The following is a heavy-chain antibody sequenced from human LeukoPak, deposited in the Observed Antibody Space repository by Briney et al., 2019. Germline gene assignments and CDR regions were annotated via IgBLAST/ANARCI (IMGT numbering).Heavy chain of an antibody. V-gene: IGHV3-30*18. J-gene: IGHJ4*02. Sequence: GGSLRLSCAASGFTFSSYGMHWVRQAPGKGLEWVAVISYDGSNKYYADSVKGRFTISRDDSKNTLYLQMNSLRAEDTAVYYCAKYRLSFTMVRGSIDYWGQGTLVTVSS. CDR2: ISYDGSNK. D-gene: IGHD3-10*01. CDR1: GFTFSSYG. CDR3: AKYRLSFTMVRGSIDY.